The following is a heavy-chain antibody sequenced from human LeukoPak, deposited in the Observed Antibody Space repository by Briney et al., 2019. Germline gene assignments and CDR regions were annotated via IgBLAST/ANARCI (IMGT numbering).Heavy chain of an antibody. V-gene: IGHV3-23*01. CDR1: GFTFSSYA. Sequence: GGSLRLSCAASGFTFSSYALSWVRQSPGKGLEWVSAISGSGGNTYSADSVKGRCTISRDNSLQTLFLHMNSLRAEDTAVYYCARGMSATSGYLELEYWGQGALVTVST. J-gene: IGHJ4*02. CDR2: ISGSGGNT. D-gene: IGHD3-22*01. CDR3: ARGMSATSGYLELEY.